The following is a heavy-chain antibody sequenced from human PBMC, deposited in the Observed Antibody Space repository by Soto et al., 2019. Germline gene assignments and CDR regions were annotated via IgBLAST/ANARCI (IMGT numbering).Heavy chain of an antibody. CDR2: MNPNSGNT. V-gene: IGHV1-8*01. J-gene: IGHJ6*02. CDR1: GYTFTSYD. CDR3: ARGKSWDALVPAAYNYYYYYGMDV. D-gene: IGHD2-2*01. Sequence: QVQLVQSGAEVKKPGASVKVSCKASGYTFTSYDINWVRQATGQGLEWMGWMNPNSGNTGYAQKFQGRVTMTRNTSISTDYMELSSLRSEDTAVYYCARGKSWDALVPAAYNYYYYYGMDVWGQGTTVTVSS.